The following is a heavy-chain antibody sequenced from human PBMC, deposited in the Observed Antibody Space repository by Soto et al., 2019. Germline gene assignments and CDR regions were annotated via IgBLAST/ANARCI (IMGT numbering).Heavy chain of an antibody. Sequence: GGSLRLSCAASGFTFSSYGMHWVRQPPGKGLEWVAVISYDGSNKYYADSVKGRFTISKDNSKNTLYLQMNSLRAEDTVVYYCANIRSPSSSWNYYYYGMDVWGQGTTVTVS. CDR3: ANIRSPSSSWNYYYYGMDV. CDR2: ISYDGSNK. CDR1: GFTFSSYG. V-gene: IGHV3-30*18. J-gene: IGHJ6*02. D-gene: IGHD6-13*01.